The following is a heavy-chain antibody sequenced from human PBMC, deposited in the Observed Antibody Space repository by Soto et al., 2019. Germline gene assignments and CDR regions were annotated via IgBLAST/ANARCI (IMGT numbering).Heavy chain of an antibody. J-gene: IGHJ4*02. D-gene: IGHD3-10*01. CDR3: AKDHYGSGSYPPYYFDY. V-gene: IGHV3-30*18. CDR1: GFTFSSYG. Sequence: QVQLVESGGGVVQPGRSLRLSCVASGFTFSSYGMHWVRQAPGKGLEWVAVISYDGSNKYYADSVKGRFTISRDNSKNTLDLQMNSLSAEDTALYYCAKDHYGSGSYPPYYFDYWGQGTLVTVSS. CDR2: ISYDGSNK.